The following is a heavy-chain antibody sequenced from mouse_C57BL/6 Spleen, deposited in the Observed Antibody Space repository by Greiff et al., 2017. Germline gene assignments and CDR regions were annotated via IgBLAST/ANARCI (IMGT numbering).Heavy chain of an antibody. CDR3: AREAPYGNYEGY. D-gene: IGHD2-1*01. V-gene: IGHV3-6*01. Sequence: EVQLQESGPGLVKPSQSLSLTCSVTGYSITSGYYWNWIRQFPGNKLEWMGYISYDGSNNYNPSLKNRISITRDTSKNQFFLKWNSVTTEDTATYYCAREAPYGNYEGYWGQGTTLTVSS. CDR2: ISYDGSN. J-gene: IGHJ2*01. CDR1: GYSITSGYY.